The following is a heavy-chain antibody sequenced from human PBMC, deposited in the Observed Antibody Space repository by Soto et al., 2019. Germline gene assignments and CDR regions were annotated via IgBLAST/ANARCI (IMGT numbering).Heavy chain of an antibody. D-gene: IGHD3-22*01. CDR2: INPKSGDT. J-gene: IGHJ6*02. CDR1: GYSFTGHY. CDR3: ARDLIEVVVTTSRTLYFYTMDV. V-gene: IGHV1-2*02. Sequence: ASVKVSCKASGYSFTGHYIHWVRQAPGQGLEWMGWINPKSGDTNYAQKFQGRVTMARDTSIRTAYMELRRLSSDDTAIYYCARDLIEVVVTTSRTLYFYTMDVWGQGTTVTVSS.